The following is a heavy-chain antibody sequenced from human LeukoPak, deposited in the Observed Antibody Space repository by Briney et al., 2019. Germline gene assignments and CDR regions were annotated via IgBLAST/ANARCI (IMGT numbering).Heavy chain of an antibody. CDR2: IGSSDTI. Sequence: GGSLRLSCAASGFTFSTYEMNWVRRAPGKGLEWVSYIGSSDTIYSADSVKGRFTISRDNAKNSLYLQMNGLRAEDTAAYYCARVAHFDILPNNWYFDLWGRGTLVTVSS. J-gene: IGHJ2*01. D-gene: IGHD3-9*01. CDR3: ARVAHFDILPNNWYFDL. V-gene: IGHV3-48*03. CDR1: GFTFSTYE.